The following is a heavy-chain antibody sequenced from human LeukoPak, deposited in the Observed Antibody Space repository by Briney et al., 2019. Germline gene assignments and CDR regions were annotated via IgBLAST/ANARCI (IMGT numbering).Heavy chain of an antibody. CDR1: GFTFSSYS. CDR3: ARDLPGIAVAGLYFQH. Sequence: GGSLRLSCAASGFTFSSYSMNWVRQAPGKGLEWVSSISSSSSYIYYADSVKGRFTISRDNAKNSLYLQMNSLRAEDTAVYYCARDLPGIAVAGLYFQHWGQGTLVTVSS. CDR2: ISSSSSYI. J-gene: IGHJ1*01. D-gene: IGHD6-19*01. V-gene: IGHV3-21*01.